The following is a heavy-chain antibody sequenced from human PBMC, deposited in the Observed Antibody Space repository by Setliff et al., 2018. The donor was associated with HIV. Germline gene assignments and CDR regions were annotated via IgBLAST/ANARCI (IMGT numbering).Heavy chain of an antibody. Sequence: PSETLSLTCNVSGVSISSHYWSWIRQPPGKGLEWIGTLYFSGSTNYNSSLKSRVTISGDTSKNLFSLEVTSVTAADTALYYCVAPTMDVWGQGISVTVSS. J-gene: IGHJ6*02. CDR3: VAPTMDV. CDR2: LYFSGST. V-gene: IGHV4-59*11. CDR1: GVSISSHY.